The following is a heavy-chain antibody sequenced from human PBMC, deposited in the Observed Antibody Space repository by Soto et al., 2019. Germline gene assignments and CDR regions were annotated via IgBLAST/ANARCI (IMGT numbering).Heavy chain of an antibody. Sequence: ASVKVSCKASGYTFTSYYMHWVRQAPGQGLEWMGWINPNSGGTNYAQKFQGWVTMTRDTSISTAYMELSRLRSDDTAVYSCGRATMADPPLFDYWGQGTLVTVSS. V-gene: IGHV1-2*04. J-gene: IGHJ4*02. CDR3: GRATMADPPLFDY. D-gene: IGHD6-19*01. CDR2: INPNSGGT. CDR1: GYTFTSYY.